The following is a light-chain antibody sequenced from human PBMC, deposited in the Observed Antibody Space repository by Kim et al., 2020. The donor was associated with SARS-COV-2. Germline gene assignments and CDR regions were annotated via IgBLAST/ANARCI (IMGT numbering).Light chain of an antibody. CDR2: QDN. CDR1: KLGDYY. V-gene: IGLV3-1*01. J-gene: IGLJ2*01. Sequence: SYELTQPPSVSVSPGQTASIACSGEKLGDYYTSWYQHKPGQSPVLVIYQDNKRPSGIPERFSGSNFGNTATLTITGTQTMDEADYYCQAWDSSTYVVFGG. CDR3: QAWDSSTYVV.